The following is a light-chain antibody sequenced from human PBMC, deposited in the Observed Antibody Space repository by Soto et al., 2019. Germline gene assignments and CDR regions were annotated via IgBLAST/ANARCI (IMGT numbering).Light chain of an antibody. CDR2: GAS. Sequence: EAVLTQSPATLSESPGERVTLSCRASQSVATNLAWYQQRPGQAPRLLIYGASKRAIGLPARFSGSGSGTEFTLTITSLQSEDFAVYYCQQRSNWPFTFGQGTRLEIK. V-gene: IGKV3-15*01. CDR3: QQRSNWPFT. CDR1: QSVATN. J-gene: IGKJ5*01.